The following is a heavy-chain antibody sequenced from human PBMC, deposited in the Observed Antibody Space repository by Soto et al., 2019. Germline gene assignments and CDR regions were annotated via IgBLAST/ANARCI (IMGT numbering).Heavy chain of an antibody. D-gene: IGHD2-15*01. Sequence: GASVKVSCKVSGYTLTELSMHWVRQAPGKGLEWMGGFDPEDGETIYAQKFQGRVTMTEDTSTDTAYMELSSLRSEDTAVYYCATRGGPRYCSGGSCYAYYYYYGMDVWGQGTTVTVSS. CDR3: ATRGGPRYCSGGSCYAYYYYYGMDV. CDR1: GYTLTELS. CDR2: FDPEDGET. V-gene: IGHV1-24*01. J-gene: IGHJ6*02.